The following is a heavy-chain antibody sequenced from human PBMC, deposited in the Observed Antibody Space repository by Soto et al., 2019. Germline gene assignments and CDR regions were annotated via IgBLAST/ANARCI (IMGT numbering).Heavy chain of an antibody. V-gene: IGHV3-48*03. Sequence: EVQLVESGGGLVQPGGSLRLSCAASGFTFSNYEMNWVRQAPGKGLEWVSYISSSGSTKYYADSVKGRFTISRDNAKNSLYLQMNSLRAEDTGVYYCARVSMTTVTTDFDYWGQGTLVTVSS. D-gene: IGHD4-17*01. J-gene: IGHJ4*02. CDR3: ARVSMTTVTTDFDY. CDR2: ISSSGSTK. CDR1: GFTFSNYE.